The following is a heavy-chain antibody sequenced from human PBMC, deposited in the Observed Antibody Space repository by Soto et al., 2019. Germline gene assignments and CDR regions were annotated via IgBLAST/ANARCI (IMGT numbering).Heavy chain of an antibody. Sequence: ASVKVSCKASGYTFTIYYMHCVRQSAGQGLEGMGIINPSGGSTNYAQQFQGRVTMTSDTSTSTVYMELSSLRSEDTAVYYCAKSYDFHMDVWGQGTTVTVSS. CDR2: INPSGGST. D-gene: IGHD3-3*01. CDR1: GYTFTIYY. V-gene: IGHV1-46*01. J-gene: IGHJ6*02. CDR3: AKSYDFHMDV.